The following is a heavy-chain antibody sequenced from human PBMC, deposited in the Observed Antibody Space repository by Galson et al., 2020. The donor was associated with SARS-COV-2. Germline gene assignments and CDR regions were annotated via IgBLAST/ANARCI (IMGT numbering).Heavy chain of an antibody. CDR2: ISGGGGST. J-gene: IGHJ5*02. Sequence: GGSLRLSCAASGFTFSTYAMSWVRQAPGKGLEWVSSISGGGGSTFYADSVKGRLIISRDDSKNTLFLQMNSLRAEDTAVYYCARAFSRIFSSSGDWFDPWARGPWSPSPQ. CDR1: GFTFSTYA. D-gene: IGHD6-25*01. V-gene: IGHV3-23*01. CDR3: ARAFSRIFSSSGDWFDP.